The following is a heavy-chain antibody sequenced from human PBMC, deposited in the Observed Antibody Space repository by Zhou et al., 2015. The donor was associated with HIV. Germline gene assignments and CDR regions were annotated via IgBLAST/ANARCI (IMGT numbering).Heavy chain of an antibody. CDR1: GYTFTSHG. CDR2: IIPLFGTV. Sequence: QVQLVQSGPEVKTPGASVTVSCKASGYTFTSHGLSWVRQAPGQGLEWMGGIIPLFGTVNYAWNFQDRLTITADEITRTAYMELSRLTSDDTAIYYCARDEMYNWNFFGMEVVGQGTTVIVSS. V-gene: IGHV1-69*13. D-gene: IGHD1-20*01. J-gene: IGHJ6*02. CDR3: ARDEMYNWNFFGMEV.